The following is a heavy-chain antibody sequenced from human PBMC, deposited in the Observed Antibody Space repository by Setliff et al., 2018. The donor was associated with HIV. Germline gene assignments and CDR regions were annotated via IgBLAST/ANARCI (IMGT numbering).Heavy chain of an antibody. D-gene: IGHD5-12*01. CDR1: GGSVSDTSYY. J-gene: IGHJ4*02. CDR3: ARLGDSGYDFRGYFDY. V-gene: IGHV4-39*01. CDR2: VYYSGGT. Sequence: SETLSLTCTVSGGSVSDTSYYWGWIRQPPGKGLEWLANVYYSGGTYYNPSLNSRVTITVDTSRNQFSLKLTSVTAADTALYFCARLGDSGYDFRGYFDYWGQGKLVTVSS.